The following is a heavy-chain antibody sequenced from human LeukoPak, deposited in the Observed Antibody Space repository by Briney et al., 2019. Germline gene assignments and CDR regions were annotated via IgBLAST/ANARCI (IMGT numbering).Heavy chain of an antibody. CDR3: AREVAAAYYGMDV. J-gene: IGHJ6*02. D-gene: IGHD6-13*01. CDR1: GVSISSGDYY. CDR2: IYYSGST. Sequence: NPSETLSLTCTVSGVSISSGDYYWSWIRQPPGKGLEWIGYIYYSGSTYYNPSLKSRVTISVDTSKNQFSLKLSSVTAADTAVYYCAREVAAAYYGMDVWGQGTTVTVSS. V-gene: IGHV4-30-4*01.